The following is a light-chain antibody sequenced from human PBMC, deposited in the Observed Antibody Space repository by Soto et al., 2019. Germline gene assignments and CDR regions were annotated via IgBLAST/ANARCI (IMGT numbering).Light chain of an antibody. Sequence: EVVLTQSPATLSASPGERATLSCRASQSVGSLLAWYQQKPGQAPRLLIYSASTRATNIAGRFSGSGSGTEFTLTISSLQSEDFGVYYCQQYNNWPITFGQGTRLE. CDR1: QSVGSL. J-gene: IGKJ5*01. CDR2: SAS. V-gene: IGKV3-15*01. CDR3: QQYNNWPIT.